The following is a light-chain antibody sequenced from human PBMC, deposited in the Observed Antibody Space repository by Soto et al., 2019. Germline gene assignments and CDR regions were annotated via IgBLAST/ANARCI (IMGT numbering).Light chain of an antibody. Sequence: DIVMTQSPDSLAVSLGERAAINCKCSRSVLYSSNNKNYLAWYQQKPGQPPKXLIYRASTRESGVPDRFSGSGSGTDFTLTISSLPAEDVAVYYCQQYYSNPWTFGQGTKVDIK. J-gene: IGKJ1*01. CDR2: RAS. CDR3: QQYYSNPWT. CDR1: RSVLYSSNNKNY. V-gene: IGKV4-1*01.